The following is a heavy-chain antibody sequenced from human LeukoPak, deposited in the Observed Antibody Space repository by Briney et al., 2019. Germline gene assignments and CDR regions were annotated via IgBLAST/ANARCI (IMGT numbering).Heavy chain of an antibody. J-gene: IGHJ6*04. CDR1: GFTFSIYA. V-gene: IGHV3-23*01. CDR2: IGGSADSA. D-gene: IGHD3-3*01. CDR3: ARGGITIFGVVNPPDV. Sequence: GGSLRLSCAASGFTFSIYAMNWVRQAPGKGVEWVSVIGGSADSADYADSVKGRFTISRDNAKNSLYLQMNSLRAEDTALYYCARGGITIFGVVNPPDVWGKGTTVTVSS.